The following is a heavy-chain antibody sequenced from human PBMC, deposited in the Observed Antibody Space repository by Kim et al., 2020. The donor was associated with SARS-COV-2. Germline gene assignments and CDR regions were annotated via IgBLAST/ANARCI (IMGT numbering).Heavy chain of an antibody. V-gene: IGHV3-49*02. Sequence: TEYAASVKGRFTISRDDSKSIAYLQMNSLKTEDTAVYYCTRDSSPDAFDIWGQGTMVTVSS. CDR3: TRDSSPDAFDI. J-gene: IGHJ3*02. CDR2: T. D-gene: IGHD6-13*01.